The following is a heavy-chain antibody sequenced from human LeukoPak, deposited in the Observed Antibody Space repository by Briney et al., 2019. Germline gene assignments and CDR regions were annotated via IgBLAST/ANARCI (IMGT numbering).Heavy chain of an antibody. Sequence: QPGGSLRLSCSASGLSFSNYAMHWVRQAPGKGLEYVSAISSNGGSTYYADSVKGRFTISRDNSKNTLYLQMSSLRAEDTAVYYCAKDLKSMVRGACMDAWGQGTTVTVSS. CDR3: AKDLKSMVRGACMDA. CDR1: GLSFSNYA. J-gene: IGHJ6*02. V-gene: IGHV3-64D*09. D-gene: IGHD3-10*01. CDR2: ISSNGGST.